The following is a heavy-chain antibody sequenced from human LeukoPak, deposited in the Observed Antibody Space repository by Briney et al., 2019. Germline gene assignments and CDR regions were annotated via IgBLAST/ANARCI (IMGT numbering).Heavy chain of an antibody. CDR3: ARSPIPLRFFANWFDP. D-gene: IGHD3-3*01. CDR1: GGSISSSNW. J-gene: IGHJ5*02. CDR2: IYHSGST. V-gene: IGHV4-4*02. Sequence: SETLSLTCAVSGGSISSSNWWSWVRQPPGKGLEWIGEIYHSGSTNYNPSLKSRVTISVDKSKNQFSLKLSSVTAADTAVYYCARSPIPLRFFANWFDPWGQGTLVTVSS.